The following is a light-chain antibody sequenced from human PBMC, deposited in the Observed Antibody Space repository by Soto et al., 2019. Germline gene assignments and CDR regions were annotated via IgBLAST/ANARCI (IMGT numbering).Light chain of an antibody. CDR3: SSYTSSSIV. V-gene: IGLV2-14*01. Sequence: QSVLTQPASVSGSPGQSITISCTGTSSDVGGYNYVSWYQQHPGKAPKLMIYEVSNRPSGVSNRFSGSKSGNTASLTISGLQAEDEADYYCSSYTSSSIVFGGGTKL. J-gene: IGLJ2*01. CDR2: EVS. CDR1: SSDVGGYNY.